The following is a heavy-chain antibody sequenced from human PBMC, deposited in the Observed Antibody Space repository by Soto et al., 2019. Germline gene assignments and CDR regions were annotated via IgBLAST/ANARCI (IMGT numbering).Heavy chain of an antibody. V-gene: IGHV1-18*01. D-gene: IGHD6-19*01. CDR3: ARCLAAVAGAYYYGMDV. Sequence: QVQLVQSGAEVKKPGASVKVSCKASGYTFTSYGISWVRQAPGQGLEWMGWISAYNGNTNYAQKLQGRVTMTTDTSXSXXYMELRSLRSDDTAVYYCARCLAAVAGAYYYGMDVWGQGTTVTVSS. CDR1: GYTFTSYG. CDR2: ISAYNGNT. J-gene: IGHJ6*02.